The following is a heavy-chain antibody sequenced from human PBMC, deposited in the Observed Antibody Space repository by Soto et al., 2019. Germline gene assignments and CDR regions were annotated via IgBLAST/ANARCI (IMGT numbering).Heavy chain of an antibody. J-gene: IGHJ6*02. D-gene: IGHD3-10*01. Sequence: GGSLRLSCVASGLPVAGSYMAWVRQAPGKGLEWASVIYNDGTTYYSQSVEGRFTISRDTSKNTLYLQMDRLRDEDTAVYYCVRPLPSGQTYARDVWGQGTTVTVSS. V-gene: IGHV3-53*01. CDR2: IYNDGTT. CDR1: GLPVAGSY. CDR3: VRPLPSGQTYARDV.